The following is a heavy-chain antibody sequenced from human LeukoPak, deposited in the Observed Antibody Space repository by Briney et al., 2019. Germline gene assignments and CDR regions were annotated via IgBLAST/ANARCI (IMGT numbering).Heavy chain of an antibody. Sequence: SETLSLTCTVPGGSISSGGYYWSWIRQHPGKGLEWIGYIYYSGSTYYNPPLKSRVTISVDTSKNQFSLKLSSVTAADTAVYYCASAWAGQEGPNWFDPWGQGTLVTVSS. D-gene: IGHD6-19*01. J-gene: IGHJ5*02. CDR3: ASAWAGQEGPNWFDP. CDR2: IYYSGST. CDR1: GGSISSGGYY. V-gene: IGHV4-31*03.